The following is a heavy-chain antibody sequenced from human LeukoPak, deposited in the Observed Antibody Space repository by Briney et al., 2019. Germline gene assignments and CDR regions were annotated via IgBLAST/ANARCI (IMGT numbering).Heavy chain of an antibody. Sequence: PGGSLRLSCVASGFTLRSYVMNWVRQTPGKGLEWVSSISGSGDSTFYADSVKGRFTISRDNAKNSLYLQMNSLRAEDTAVYYCARKPGSSKDYWGQGTLVTVSS. CDR3: ARKPGSSKDY. D-gene: IGHD1-26*01. V-gene: IGHV3-23*01. CDR2: ISGSGDST. J-gene: IGHJ4*02. CDR1: GFTLRSYV.